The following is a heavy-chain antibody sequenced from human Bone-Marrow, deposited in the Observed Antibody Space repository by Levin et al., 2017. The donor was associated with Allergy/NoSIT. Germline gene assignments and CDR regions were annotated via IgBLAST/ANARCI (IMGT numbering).Heavy chain of an antibody. CDR2: INLDGSTT. V-gene: IGHV3-74*01. CDR3: ARLLSLRYSDNSAYWP. J-gene: IGHJ1*01. CDR1: GFTFSSYW. Sequence: GESLKISCAASGFTFSSYWMHWVRQAPGKGLVWVARINLDGSTTTYADSVKGRFTISRDNAKNTLFLQMRSLRAEDTAVYYCARLLSLRYSDNSAYWPWGQGTLVTVSS. D-gene: IGHD3-22*01.